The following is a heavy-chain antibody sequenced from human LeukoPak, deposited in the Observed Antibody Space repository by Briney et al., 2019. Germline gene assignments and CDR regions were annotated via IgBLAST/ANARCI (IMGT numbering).Heavy chain of an antibody. J-gene: IGHJ4*02. D-gene: IGHD6-6*01. CDR2: INPNSGGT. Sequence: ASVKVSCKASGYTFTGYYMHWVRQTPGQGLEWMGRINPNSGGTDYAQKFQGRVTMTRDTSISTAYMELSRLRSDDTAVYYCARSASPLFDYWGQGTLVTVSS. CDR3: ARSASPLFDY. V-gene: IGHV1-2*06. CDR1: GYTFTGYY.